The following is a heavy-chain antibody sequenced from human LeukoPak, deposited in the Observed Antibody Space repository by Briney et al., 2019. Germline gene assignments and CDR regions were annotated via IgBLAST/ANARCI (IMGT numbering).Heavy chain of an antibody. CDR2: ISYDGSNK. J-gene: IGHJ4*02. CDR1: GFTFSSYA. D-gene: IGHD2-2*01. Sequence: GRSLRLSCAASGFTFSSYAMHWVRQAPGKGLEWVAVISYDGSNKYYADSVKGRFTISRDNSKNTLYLQMNSLRAEDTAVYYCAKGAAAIGGDYWGQGTLVTVSS. CDR3: AKGAAAIGGDY. V-gene: IGHV3-30-3*01.